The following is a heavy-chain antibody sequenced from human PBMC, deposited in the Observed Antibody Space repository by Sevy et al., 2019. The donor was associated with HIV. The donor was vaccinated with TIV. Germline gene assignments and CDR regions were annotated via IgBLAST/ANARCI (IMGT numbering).Heavy chain of an antibody. CDR3: AKAGLAYKWNYLLEDYGMDV. Sequence: GGSLRLSCAASGFTFSTYAMGWVRHAPGKGLEWVSTISASGGSTYYADSVRGRFTISRDNSKNTLHLQMNSLRAEDTAIYYCAKAGLAYKWNYLLEDYGMDVWGQGTTVTVSS. CDR1: GFTFSTYA. V-gene: IGHV3-23*01. D-gene: IGHD1-7*01. CDR2: ISASGGST. J-gene: IGHJ6*02.